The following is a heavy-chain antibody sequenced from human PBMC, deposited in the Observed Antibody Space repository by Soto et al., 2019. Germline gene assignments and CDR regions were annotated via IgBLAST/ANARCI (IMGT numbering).Heavy chain of an antibody. CDR2: IIPIFGTS. Sequence: SVKVSCKACGGTFNSYAIRWVRQSPRQGLEWMGGIIPIFGTSNYAQKFKGRVTIKADESTRTDYMELNTLRYAETAVYYCTRELSAEIVVVITGHYWGQGTLVTVSS. V-gene: IGHV1-69*13. J-gene: IGHJ4*02. CDR1: GGTFNSYA. CDR3: TRELSAEIVVVITGHY. D-gene: IGHD3-22*01.